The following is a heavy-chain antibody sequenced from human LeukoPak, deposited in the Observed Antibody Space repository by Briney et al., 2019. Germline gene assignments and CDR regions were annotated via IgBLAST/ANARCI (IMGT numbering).Heavy chain of an antibody. J-gene: IGHJ4*02. Sequence: ASVKVSCKASGYTLTGHYMHWIRQAPGQGLEWMGWTEPNSGGTHYAQNFQGRLTISRDTSISTAYMELSRLSSDDTAMYYCARDENWGPDYWGQGTLVTVSS. V-gene: IGHV1-2*02. D-gene: IGHD7-27*01. CDR3: ARDENWGPDY. CDR2: TEPNSGGT. CDR1: GYTLTGHY.